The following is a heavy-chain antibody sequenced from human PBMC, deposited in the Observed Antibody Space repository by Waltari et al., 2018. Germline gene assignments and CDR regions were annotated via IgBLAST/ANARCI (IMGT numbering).Heavy chain of an antibody. D-gene: IGHD1-26*01. CDR3: ATYLRSSGSYSLIY. CDR2: MNPNSGGT. V-gene: IGHV1-2*02. Sequence: QVQLVQSGAAVKQPGASVKVSCQASGSTFTDYYMHWGRQAPGQGLEWVGWMNPNSGGTNYAQKFQGRVTLTRDTSITTAYMELSSLRSDDTAVYYCATYLRSSGSYSLIYWGQGTLVTVSS. J-gene: IGHJ4*02. CDR1: GSTFTDYY.